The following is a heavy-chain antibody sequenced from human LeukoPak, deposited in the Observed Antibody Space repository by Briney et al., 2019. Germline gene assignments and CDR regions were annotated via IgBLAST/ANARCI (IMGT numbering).Heavy chain of an antibody. J-gene: IGHJ4*02. V-gene: IGHV1-46*01. CDR1: GYTFTSYY. CDR2: INPSGGST. D-gene: IGHD3-16*01. Sequence: ASVKVSCKASGYTFTSYYMHWVRQAPGQGLEWMGIINPSGGSTSYTQKFQGRVTMTRDTSTSTVYMELSSLRSEDTAVYYCARDQGDYYFDYWGQGTLVTVSS. CDR3: ARDQGDYYFDY.